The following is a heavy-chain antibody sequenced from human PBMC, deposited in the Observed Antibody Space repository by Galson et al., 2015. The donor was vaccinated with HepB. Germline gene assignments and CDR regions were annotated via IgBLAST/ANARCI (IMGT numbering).Heavy chain of an antibody. CDR3: AGGYCSSTSCPLGV. Sequence: SLRLSCAASGFTFSSYAMHWVRQAPGKGLEWVAVISYDGSNKYYADSVKGRFTISRDNSKNTLYLQMNSLRAEDTAVYYCAGGYCSSTSCPLGVWGQGTTVAVSS. J-gene: IGHJ6*02. D-gene: IGHD2-2*01. CDR1: GFTFSSYA. CDR2: ISYDGSNK. V-gene: IGHV3-30-3*01.